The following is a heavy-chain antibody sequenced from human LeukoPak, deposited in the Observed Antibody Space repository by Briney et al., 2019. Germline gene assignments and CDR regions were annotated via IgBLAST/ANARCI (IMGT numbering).Heavy chain of an antibody. CDR3: AKDHGGSFDY. CDR1: GFTFSGYG. Sequence: GGSLRLSCGASGFTFSGYGMHWVRQAPAKGLDWAAFISYDGSKKYYVDSVKVRFTISRDNSKNTLYLQMNTLGAADTAVYYCAKDHGGSFDYWGQGTLVTVSS. D-gene: IGHD4-23*01. V-gene: IGHV3-30*02. J-gene: IGHJ4*02. CDR2: ISYDGSKK.